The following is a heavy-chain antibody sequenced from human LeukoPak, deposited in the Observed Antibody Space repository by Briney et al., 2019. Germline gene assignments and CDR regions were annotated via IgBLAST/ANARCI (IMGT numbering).Heavy chain of an antibody. CDR3: SAFARGFNRGIPVAGYFNL. CDR1: GKPLSELA. D-gene: IGHD6-19*01. J-gene: IGHJ4*02. V-gene: IGHV1-24*01. CDR2: FDPEDAES. Sequence: AAVKVSCKVSGKPLSELAVHWVRQSPAQGLEWMGGFDPEDAESIYTQKFQGGIIMTEDKSTDTAYMELSSLRSEDSAVYFCSAFARGFNRGIPVAGYFNLWGQGTLVTVSS.